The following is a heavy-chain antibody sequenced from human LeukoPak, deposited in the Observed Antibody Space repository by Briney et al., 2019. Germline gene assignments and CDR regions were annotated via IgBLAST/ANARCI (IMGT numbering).Heavy chain of an antibody. CDR2: IYYSGST. D-gene: IGHD3-10*01. CDR3: ARLGYYGSGSYYNENAFDI. CDR1: GGSISSYY. V-gene: IGHV4-59*01. Sequence: SETLSLTCTVSGGSISSYYWSWIRQPPGKGLEWIGYIYYSGSTNYNPSLKSRVTISVDTSKNQFSLKLSSVTAADTAVYYCARLGYYGSGSYYNENAFDIWGQGTMVTVSS. J-gene: IGHJ3*02.